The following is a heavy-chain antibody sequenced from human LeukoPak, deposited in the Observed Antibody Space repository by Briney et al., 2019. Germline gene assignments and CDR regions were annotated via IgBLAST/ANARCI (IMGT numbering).Heavy chain of an antibody. CDR3: ARLGYCSGGSCYENQHYYYGMDV. Sequence: GRSLRLSCAASGFTFSSYSMNWVRQAPGKGPEWVSSISSSSSYIYYADSVKGRFTISRDNAKNSLYLQMNSLRAEDTAVYYCARLGYCSGGSCYENQHYYYGMDVWGRGTTVTVSS. CDR2: ISSSSSYI. D-gene: IGHD2-15*01. V-gene: IGHV3-21*01. J-gene: IGHJ6*02. CDR1: GFTFSSYS.